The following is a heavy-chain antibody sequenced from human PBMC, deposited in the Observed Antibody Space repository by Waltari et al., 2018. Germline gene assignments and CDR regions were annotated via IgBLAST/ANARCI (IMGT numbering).Heavy chain of an antibody. CDR1: GFTFGSYA. V-gene: IGHV3-23*01. Sequence: EVQLLESGGDLVQPGESLRLSCAASGFTFGSYAMGWVRQAPGRGLEWVSTINGGGSTTFYAGSVKGRFTVSRDNSKNTLYLQINSLRVDDTAVYYCARDSWNNIWHRDYWGQGTLVTVSS. J-gene: IGHJ4*02. CDR3: ARDSWNNIWHRDY. CDR2: INGGGSTT. D-gene: IGHD1-1*01.